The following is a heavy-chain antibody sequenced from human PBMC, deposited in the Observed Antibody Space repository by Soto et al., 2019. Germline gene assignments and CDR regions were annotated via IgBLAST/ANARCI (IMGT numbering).Heavy chain of an antibody. CDR2: TYYRSKWHN. CDR3: ARAWGFSSGWYGSFSY. Sequence: SQTLSLTCAISGDSVSSNRAAWNWSRQSPSRGLEWLGRTYYRSKWHNDYAVSVKSRITINPDTSKNQFSLQLNSVTPEDTAVYYCARAWGFSSGWYGSFSYWGQGTLVTVSS. D-gene: IGHD6-19*01. CDR1: GDSVSSNRAA. V-gene: IGHV6-1*01. J-gene: IGHJ4*02.